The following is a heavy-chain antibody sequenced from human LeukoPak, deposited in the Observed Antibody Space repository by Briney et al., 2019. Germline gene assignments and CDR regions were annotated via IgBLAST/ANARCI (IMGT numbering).Heavy chain of an antibody. D-gene: IGHD6-19*01. V-gene: IGHV3-23*01. CDR1: GFTFSSYA. J-gene: IGHJ4*02. CDR2: ISGSGDGT. Sequence: GGSLRLSCAASGFTFSSYAMSWVRQAPGKGLEWVSGISGSGDGTYYADSVKGRFTISRDNSKNTLYLQMNSLRAEDTAVYYCAKDGAVAGTDDYWGQGTLVTVSS. CDR3: AKDGAVAGTDDY.